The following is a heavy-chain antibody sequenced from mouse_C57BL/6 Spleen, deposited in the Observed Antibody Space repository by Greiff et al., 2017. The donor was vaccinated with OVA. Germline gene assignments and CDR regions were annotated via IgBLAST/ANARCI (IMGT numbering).Heavy chain of an antibody. V-gene: IGHV5-4*01. Sequence: EVKLMESGGGLVKPGGSLKLSCAASGFTFSSYAMSWVRQTPEKRLEWVATISDGGSYTYYPDNVKGRFTISRDNAKNNLYLQMSHLKSEDTAMYYCARDQKTAPYYFDYWGQGTTLTVSS. J-gene: IGHJ2*01. CDR3: ARDQKTAPYYFDY. CDR2: ISDGGSYT. CDR1: GFTFSSYA.